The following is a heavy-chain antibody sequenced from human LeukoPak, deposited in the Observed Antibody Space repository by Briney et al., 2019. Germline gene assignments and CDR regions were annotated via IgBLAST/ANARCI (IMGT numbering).Heavy chain of an antibody. D-gene: IGHD1-26*01. J-gene: IGHJ5*02. Sequence: ASVQVSCKASGFTFTSYDINWVRQASGQGFEWMGWMNPNTGNTGYAQKFQGRVTMTRDTSTSTAYMELRGLRSEDTAVYYCVRDGEGAGISVNYWFDPWGQGTLVTVSS. CDR2: MNPNTGNT. CDR1: GFTFTSYD. V-gene: IGHV1-8*01. CDR3: VRDGEGAGISVNYWFDP.